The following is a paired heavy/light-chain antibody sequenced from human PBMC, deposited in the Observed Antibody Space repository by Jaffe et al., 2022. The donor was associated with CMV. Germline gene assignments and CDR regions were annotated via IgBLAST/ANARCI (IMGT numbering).Light chain of an antibody. Sequence: SFVLTQPPSVSVAPGQTARITCGGNNIGDKSVNWYQQKPGQAPVLVMYYDTDRPLGIPERFSGSNSGNTATLTISGVEAVDEADYYCQVWDSSSAHVLFGGGTKLTVL. J-gene: IGLJ2*01. V-gene: IGLV3-21*04. CDR2: YDT. CDR3: QVWDSSSAHVL. CDR1: NIGDKS.
Heavy chain of an antibody. CDR2: FKSKPDGGTT. J-gene: IGHJ6*02. CDR1: GFTFTDAW. CDR3: TKMFNWNPHQYYGMDV. D-gene: IGHD1-20*01. V-gene: IGHV3-15*01. Sequence: EVQVVESGGGLVKPGGSLRLSCAASGFTFTDAWMSWVRQAPGKGLEWVGRFKSKPDGGTTDYAAPVKGRFTISGDDSKDTLYLQMTSLKTEDTAVYYCTKMFNWNPHQYYGMDVWGQGTTVTVSS.